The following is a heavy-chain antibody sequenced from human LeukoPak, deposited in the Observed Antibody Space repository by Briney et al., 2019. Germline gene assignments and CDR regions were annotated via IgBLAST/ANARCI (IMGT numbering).Heavy chain of an antibody. CDR2: ISYDGSNK. V-gene: IGHV3-30*03. CDR3: ARNGGYSYGYDPYYFDY. CDR1: GFTFSSYG. D-gene: IGHD5-18*01. J-gene: IGHJ4*02. Sequence: GGSLRLSCAASGFTFSSYGMNWVRQAPGKGLEWVAVISYDGSNKYYAESVKGRFTISRDNSKSTLYLQMNSLRAEDTAVYYCARNGGYSYGYDPYYFDYWGQGTLVTVSS.